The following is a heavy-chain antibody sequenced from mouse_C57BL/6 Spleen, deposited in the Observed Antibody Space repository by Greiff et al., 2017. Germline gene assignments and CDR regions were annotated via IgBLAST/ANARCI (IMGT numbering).Heavy chain of an antibody. V-gene: IGHV1-39*01. J-gene: IGHJ2*01. CDR1: GYSFTDYN. Sequence: VQLKESGPELVKPGASVKISCKASGYSFTDYNMNWVKQSNGKSLEWIGVINPNYGTTSYNQKFKGKATLTADQSSSTAYMQLNSLTSADSAVYYCAGWDYGSNCDYWGQGTTLTVSS. CDR3: AGWDYGSNCDY. CDR2: INPNYGTT. D-gene: IGHD1-1*01.